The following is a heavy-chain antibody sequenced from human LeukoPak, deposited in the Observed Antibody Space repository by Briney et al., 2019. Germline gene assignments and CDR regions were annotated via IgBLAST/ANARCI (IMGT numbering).Heavy chain of an antibody. V-gene: IGHV4-59*01. Sequence: SETLSLTCTVSGGSIRSYYWGWVRQPPGKGLEWLAYIYYSGSTNYNPSLKSRVTISVDTSKNQFSLKLSSVPAADTAVYYCARVAGYSSFYYFQGMDVWGQGTTVTVSS. CDR2: IYYSGST. D-gene: IGHD6-13*01. CDR1: GGSIRSYY. J-gene: IGHJ6*02. CDR3: ARVAGYSSFYYFQGMDV.